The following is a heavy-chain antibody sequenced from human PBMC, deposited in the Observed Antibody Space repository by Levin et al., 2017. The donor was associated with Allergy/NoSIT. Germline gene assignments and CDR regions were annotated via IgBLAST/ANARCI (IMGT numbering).Heavy chain of an antibody. CDR1: GFTFSSYG. Sequence: GGSLRLSCAASGFTFSSYGMHWVRQAPGKGLEWVAVIWYDGSNKYYADSVKGRFTISRDNSKNTLYLQMNSLRAEDTAVYYCARDRRYSSSSDFGFDYWGQGTLVTVSS. V-gene: IGHV3-33*01. CDR3: ARDRRYSSSSDFGFDY. D-gene: IGHD6-6*01. J-gene: IGHJ4*02. CDR2: IWYDGSNK.